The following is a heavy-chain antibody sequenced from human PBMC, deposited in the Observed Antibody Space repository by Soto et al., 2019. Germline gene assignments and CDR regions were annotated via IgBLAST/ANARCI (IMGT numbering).Heavy chain of an antibody. CDR3: AREDGVVGSSSAFGH. Sequence: GGSLRLSCVFSGFTFSTYTMNWVRQAPGKGLEWVSSINGRSNYVYYADSVKGRFTISRDNAKNSLYLQMNRLRAEDTAIYYCAREDGVVGSSSAFGHWGLGTLVTVSS. CDR2: INGRSNYV. CDR1: GFTFSTYT. V-gene: IGHV3-21*01. J-gene: IGHJ4*02. D-gene: IGHD1-26*01.